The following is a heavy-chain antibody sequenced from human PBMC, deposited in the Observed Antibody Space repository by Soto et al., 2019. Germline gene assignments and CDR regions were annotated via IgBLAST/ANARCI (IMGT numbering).Heavy chain of an antibody. Sequence: GESLKISCKGSGYSFTSFWIGWERQMPGIGLEWMGIIYPGDSDTRYSPSFQGQVTISADKSISTAYLQWSSLKASDTAMYYCATRFLTYYYDSSGYSDAFDIWGQGTMVTV. CDR2: IYPGDSDT. CDR1: GYSFTSFW. CDR3: ATRFLTYYYDSSGYSDAFDI. D-gene: IGHD3-22*01. J-gene: IGHJ3*02. V-gene: IGHV5-51*01.